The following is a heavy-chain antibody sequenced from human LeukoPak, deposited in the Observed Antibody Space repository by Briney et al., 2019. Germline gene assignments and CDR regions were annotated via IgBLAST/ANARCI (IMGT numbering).Heavy chain of an antibody. Sequence: HPGGSLRLSCAASGFTFSSYAMSWVRQAPGKGLEWVSAISGSGGSTYYADSVKGRFTISRDNSKNTLYLQMNSLRAEDTAVYYCVCQHSSSWDPRPHTYWGQGTLVTVSS. V-gene: IGHV3-23*01. CDR2: ISGSGGST. J-gene: IGHJ4*02. CDR3: VCQHSSSWDPRPHTY. CDR1: GFTFSSYA. D-gene: IGHD6-13*01.